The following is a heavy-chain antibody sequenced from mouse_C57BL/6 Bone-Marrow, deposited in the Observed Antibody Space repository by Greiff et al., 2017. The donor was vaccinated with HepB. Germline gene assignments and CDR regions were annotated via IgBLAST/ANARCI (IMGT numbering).Heavy chain of an antibody. Sequence: EVKLMESGGGLVKPGGSLKLSCAASGFTFSDYGMHWVRQAPEKGLEWVAYISSGSSTIYYADTVKGRFTISRDNAKNTLFLQMTSLRSEDTAMYYCARPPLTGTNYFDYWGQGTTLTVSS. D-gene: IGHD4-1*01. CDR1: GFTFSDYG. V-gene: IGHV5-17*01. CDR2: ISSGSSTI. CDR3: ARPPLTGTNYFDY. J-gene: IGHJ2*01.